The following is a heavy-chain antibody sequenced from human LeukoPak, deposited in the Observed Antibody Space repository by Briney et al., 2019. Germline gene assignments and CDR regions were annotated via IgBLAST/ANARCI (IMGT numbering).Heavy chain of an antibody. CDR1: GYTFTSYY. D-gene: IGHD1-14*01. V-gene: IGHV1-46*01. J-gene: IGHJ3*02. Sequence: GASVKVSCKASGYTFTSYYMHWVRPAPGQGLEWMGIINPSGGSTSYAQKFQGRVTMTRDMSTSTVYMELSSLRSEDTAVYYCARDLTPLSAFDIWGQGTMVTVSS. CDR3: ARDLTPLSAFDI. CDR2: INPSGGST.